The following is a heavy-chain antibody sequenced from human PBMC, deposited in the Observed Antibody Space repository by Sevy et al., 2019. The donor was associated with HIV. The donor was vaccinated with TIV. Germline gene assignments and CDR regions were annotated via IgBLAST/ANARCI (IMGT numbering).Heavy chain of an antibody. Sequence: SETLSLTCTVSGGSISSSSYYWGWIRQPPGKGLEWIGSIYYSGSTYYNPSLKSRVTISVDTSKNQFSLKLSSVTAADTAVYYCASRYCSSTSCQTFDPWGQGTLVTVSS. CDR3: ASRYCSSTSCQTFDP. CDR1: GGSISSSSYY. J-gene: IGHJ5*02. D-gene: IGHD2-2*01. V-gene: IGHV4-39*01. CDR2: IYYSGST.